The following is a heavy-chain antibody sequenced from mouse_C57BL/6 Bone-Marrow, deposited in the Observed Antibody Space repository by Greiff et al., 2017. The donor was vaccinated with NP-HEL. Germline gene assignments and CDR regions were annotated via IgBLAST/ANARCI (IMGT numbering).Heavy chain of an antibody. CDR2: INPSSGYT. J-gene: IGHJ3*01. D-gene: IGHD1-1*01. V-gene: IGHV1-7*01. CDR1: GYTFTSYW. CDR3: ARERETYYYGSSPWFAY. Sequence: QVQLKQSGAELAKPGASVKLSCKASGYTFTSYWMHWVKQRPGQGLEWIGYINPSSGYTKYNQKFKDKATLTADKSSSTAYMQLSSLTYEDSAVYYCARERETYYYGSSPWFAYWGQGTLVTVSA.